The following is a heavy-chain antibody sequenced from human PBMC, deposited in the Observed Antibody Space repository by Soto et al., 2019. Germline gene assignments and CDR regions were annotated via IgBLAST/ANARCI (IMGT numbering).Heavy chain of an antibody. CDR1: GFTFDDYG. V-gene: IGHV3-20*01. CDR3: ARQASRYCSGGSCPPYYFDY. Sequence: EVQLVESGGGVVRPGGSLRLSCAASGFTFDDYGMSWVRQAPGKGLEWVSGINWNGGSTGYADSVKGRFTISRDNAKNSLYLQMNSLRAEDTALYHSARQASRYCSGGSCPPYYFDYWGQGTLVTVSS. D-gene: IGHD2-15*01. J-gene: IGHJ4*02. CDR2: INWNGGST.